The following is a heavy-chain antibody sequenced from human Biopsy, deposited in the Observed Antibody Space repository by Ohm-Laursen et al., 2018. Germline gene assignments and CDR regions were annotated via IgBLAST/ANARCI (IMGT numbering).Heavy chain of an antibody. CDR3: ARTPILIVAAGLVYRHRRHLQGMDV. CDR1: GFSLSARGMC. Sequence: TQTLTLTCSFSGFSLSARGMCVSWIRQAPGKALEWLARVDWDDYKDYSASLQTKLSISKDTSNDQVVLTVNNVDPADTATYYCARTPILIVAAGLVYRHRRHLQGMDVWGQGIAVTVS. CDR2: VDWDDYK. J-gene: IGHJ6*02. V-gene: IGHV2-70*11. D-gene: IGHD6-13*01.